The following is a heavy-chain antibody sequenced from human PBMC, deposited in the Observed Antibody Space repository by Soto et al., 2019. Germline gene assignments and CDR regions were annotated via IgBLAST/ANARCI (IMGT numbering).Heavy chain of an antibody. CDR2: INHSGST. Sequence: SETLSLTCAVYGGSFSGYYWSWIRQPPGKGLEWIGEINHSGSTNYNPSLKSRVTISVDTSKNQFSLKLSSVTAADTAVYYCAREFKRYYYSSGYYSNPTNWFDPWGQGTLVTVSS. CDR1: GGSFSGYY. V-gene: IGHV4-34*01. J-gene: IGHJ5*02. D-gene: IGHD3-22*01. CDR3: AREFKRYYYSSGYYSNPTNWFDP.